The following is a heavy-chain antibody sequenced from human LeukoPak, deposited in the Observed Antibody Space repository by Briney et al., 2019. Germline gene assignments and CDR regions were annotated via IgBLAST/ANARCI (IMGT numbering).Heavy chain of an antibody. D-gene: IGHD4-11*01. CDR1: GFTFSNAW. Sequence: GGSLRLSCAASGFTFSNAWMSWVRQAPGKGLEWVSSISSSSSYIYYADSVKGRFTISRDNAKNSLYLQMNSLRAEDTAVYYCARDPPLPTVNFDYWGQGTLVTVSS. CDR2: ISSSSSYI. CDR3: ARDPPLPTVNFDY. V-gene: IGHV3-21*01. J-gene: IGHJ4*02.